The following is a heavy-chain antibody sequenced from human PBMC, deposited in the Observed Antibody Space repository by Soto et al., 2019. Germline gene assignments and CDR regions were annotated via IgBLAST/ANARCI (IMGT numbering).Heavy chain of an antibody. CDR1: GFSISSNA. J-gene: IGHJ4*02. D-gene: IGHD1-1*01. Sequence: GGPLSLSWTASGFSISSNARYLVGEAPGKGLEWVSGIDDRRDTTHYADSVKGRFTISRDPSKNTLYLQLNTLRADDTAVYYCAKDKPGTTSFDYWGQGTLVTVSS. CDR2: IDDRRDTT. V-gene: IGHV3-23*01. CDR3: AKDKPGTTSFDY.